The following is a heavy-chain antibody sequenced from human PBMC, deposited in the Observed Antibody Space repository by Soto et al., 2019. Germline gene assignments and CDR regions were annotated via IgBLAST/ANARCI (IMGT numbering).Heavy chain of an antibody. Sequence: LTCTVSGGSIGSYYWSWIRQPPGKGLEWVSYISSSGSTIYYADSVKGRFTISRDNAKHSLYLHMNTLRAADTAMYYSAREEGGSRWWRLVAFDIWGKGKMFT. J-gene: IGHJ3*02. CDR1: GGSIGSYY. CDR2: ISSSGSTI. D-gene: IGHD6-13*01. CDR3: AREEGGSRWWRLVAFDI. V-gene: IGHV3-11*01.